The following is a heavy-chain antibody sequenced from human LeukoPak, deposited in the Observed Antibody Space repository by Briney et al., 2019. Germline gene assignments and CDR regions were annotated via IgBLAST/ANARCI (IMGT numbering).Heavy chain of an antibody. CDR2: IIPIFGTA. V-gene: IGHV1-69*01. CDR1: GGTFNSYD. CDR3: ARDPVDGYNGGSI. J-gene: IGHJ3*02. Sequence: SVKVSCKASGGTFNSYDISWVRQARGQGREWMGGIIPIFGTANYAQKFHGRITITAADSTSTAYKELRSLRSEDTAVYYCARDPVDGYNGGSIWGQGPMVPVSS. D-gene: IGHD5-24*01.